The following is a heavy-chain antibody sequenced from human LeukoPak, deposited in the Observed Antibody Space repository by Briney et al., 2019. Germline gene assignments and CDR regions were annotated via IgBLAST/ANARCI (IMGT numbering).Heavy chain of an antibody. CDR1: GFTVSSNY. CDR2: IYSGGST. J-gene: IGHJ4*02. D-gene: IGHD3-22*01. Sequence: GGSLRLSCAASGFTVSSNYMNWVRQAPGKGLEWVSVIYSGGSTYYADSVKGRFTISRDNSKNTLYLQMNSLRAEDTAVYYCARDSSGYYLYWGQGTLVTVSS. V-gene: IGHV3-53*01. CDR3: ARDSSGYYLY.